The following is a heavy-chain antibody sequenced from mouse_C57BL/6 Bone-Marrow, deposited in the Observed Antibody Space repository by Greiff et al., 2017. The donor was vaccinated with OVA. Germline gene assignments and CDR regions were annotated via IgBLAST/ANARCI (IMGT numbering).Heavy chain of an antibody. CDR3: ARDDYYWYFDV. CDR2: SRNKANDYTT. CDR1: GFTFSDFY. J-gene: IGHJ1*03. V-gene: IGHV7-1*01. Sequence: EVQLQESGGGLVQSGRSLRLSCATSGFTFSDFYMEWVRQAPGKGLEWIPASRNKANDYTTEYSASVKGRFIVSRDTSQSILYLQMNALRAEDTAIYYCARDDYYWYFDVWGTGTTVTVSS.